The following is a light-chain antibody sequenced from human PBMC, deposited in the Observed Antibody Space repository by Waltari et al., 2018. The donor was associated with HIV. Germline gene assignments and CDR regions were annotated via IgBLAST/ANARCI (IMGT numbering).Light chain of an antibody. J-gene: IGLJ2*01. Sequence: QSAMTQPPSASGTPGQRVTISCFGSSSHIGRNSVNWCRQLPGTAPKRLIYDNNQWPSGVPDRVSGSKSGSSASLAISGLQSGDEADYYCVAWDDSLKAVVFGGGTRLTVL. V-gene: IGLV1-44*01. CDR2: DNN. CDR1: SSHIGRNS. CDR3: VAWDDSLKAVV.